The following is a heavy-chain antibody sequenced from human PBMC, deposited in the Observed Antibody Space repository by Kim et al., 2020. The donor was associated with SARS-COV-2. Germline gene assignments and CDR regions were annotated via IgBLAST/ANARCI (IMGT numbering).Heavy chain of an antibody. V-gene: IGHV4-39*01. J-gene: IGHJ4*02. CDR2: VYHSGST. CDR1: GGSIRSSFNY. D-gene: IGHD2-2*01. Sequence: SETLSLTCTVSGGSIRSSFNYWGWIRQPPGKGLEWIGCVYHSGSTNASPSLKSRVTVSLDTSNNEFYLKVTSVTAAATAVYFCARLPHDCSSYVDSWGQGILVTVSS. CDR3: ARLPHDCSSYVDS.